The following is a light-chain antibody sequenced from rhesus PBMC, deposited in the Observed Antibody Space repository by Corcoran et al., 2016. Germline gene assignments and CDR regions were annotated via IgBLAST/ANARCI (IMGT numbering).Light chain of an antibody. CDR1: QSLLSSNGYQY. J-gene: IGKJ3*01. CDR3: MQALQTPFT. CDR2: YGS. V-gene: IGKV2-60*01. Sequence: DIVMTQTPLSLPVTLGEPASISCRSSQSLLSSNGYQYWNWYLQKPGQSPQLLIYYGSNRASRVPDRFSGSGSGTDCTLKISRVEAEDVGVYYCMQALQTPFTFGPGTKLDIK.